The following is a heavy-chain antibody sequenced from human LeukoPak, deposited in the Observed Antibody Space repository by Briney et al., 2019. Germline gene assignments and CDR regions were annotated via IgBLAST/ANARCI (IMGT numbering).Heavy chain of an antibody. J-gene: IGHJ5*02. D-gene: IGHD3-10*01. CDR2: INHSGST. V-gene: IGHV4-34*01. CDR3: ARGGYGSGSYLSPYLMGRNWFDP. Sequence: PSETLSLTCAVYGGSFSGYYWSWIRQPPGKGLEWIGEINHSGSTNYNPSLKSRVTISVDTSKNQFSLKLSSVTAADTAVYYCARGGYGSGSYLSPYLMGRNWFDPWGQGTLVTVSS. CDR1: GGSFSGYY.